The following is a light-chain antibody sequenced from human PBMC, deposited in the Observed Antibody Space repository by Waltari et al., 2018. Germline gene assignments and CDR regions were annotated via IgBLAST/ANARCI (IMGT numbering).Light chain of an antibody. CDR2: DVS. CDR3: CAFGAGDTYV. J-gene: IGLJ1*01. V-gene: IGLV2-23*02. CDR1: SNDVGYYKS. Sequence: QYAVTQPASVSGSLGQSVTISCSGTSNDVGYYKSVSWYQHLPGKAPKFIIYDVSKRPSGISGRFSASKYGTTASLTISDLQAADEGDYYCCAFGAGDTYVFGTGTKVTV.